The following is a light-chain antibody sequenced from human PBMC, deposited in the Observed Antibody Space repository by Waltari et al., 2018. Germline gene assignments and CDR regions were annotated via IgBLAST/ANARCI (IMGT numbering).Light chain of an antibody. V-gene: IGKV1D-12*01. Sequence: DLQMTQSPSSVSASVGYGVTITCRASQDISNYLGWYQQKSGKAPKLLIYGASSLQSGVPSRFSGSGSGTDFTLTINSLQPEDFATYYCQQANSFPPSFGQGTKLEIK. CDR1: QDISNY. CDR3: QQANSFPPS. CDR2: GAS. J-gene: IGKJ2*01.